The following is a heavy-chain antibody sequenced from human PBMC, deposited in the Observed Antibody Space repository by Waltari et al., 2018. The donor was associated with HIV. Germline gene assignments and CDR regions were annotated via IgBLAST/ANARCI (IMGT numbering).Heavy chain of an antibody. V-gene: IGHV1-3*01. CDR2: INAGNGTT. D-gene: IGHD1-26*01. CDR3: ARDSEWVHYYYCMYG. CDR1: GYTFTSYG. J-gene: IGHJ6*02. Sequence: QVHIVQSGVEVQKTGASVKVSCRASGYTFTSYGIHWVRQAPGQRLEWMEWINAGNGTTKYSHKFQARVTITRVTSASTAYMELNSLRSEDTAVYYCARDSEWVHYYYCMYGWGQATTVTVSS.